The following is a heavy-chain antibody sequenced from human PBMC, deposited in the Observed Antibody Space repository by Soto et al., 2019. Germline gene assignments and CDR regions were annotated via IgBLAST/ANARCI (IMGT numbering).Heavy chain of an antibody. CDR3: TTRVPAATIYHYSDGMDV. Sequence: EVQLVESGGGLVKPGGSLRLSCAASGFTFSNAWMNWVRQAPGKGLEWVGRIKSKTDGGTTDYAAPVKGRFTISREDSKNTLYLQMKSLKTEDTAVYYCTTRVPAATIYHYSDGMDVWGQGTTVTVSS. J-gene: IGHJ6*02. D-gene: IGHD2-2*01. V-gene: IGHV3-15*07. CDR2: IKSKTDGGTT. CDR1: GFTFSNAW.